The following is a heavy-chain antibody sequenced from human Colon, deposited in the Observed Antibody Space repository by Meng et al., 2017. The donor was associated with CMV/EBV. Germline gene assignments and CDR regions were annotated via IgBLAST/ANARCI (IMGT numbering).Heavy chain of an antibody. Sequence: SETLSLTCAVYGGSFSGYYWSWIRQPPGKGLEWIGEINHSGSTNYNPSLKSRVTISVDTSKNQFSLKLSSVTAADTAVYYCARGRDVARQRYYYYYGMDVWGQGTTVTVSS. J-gene: IGHJ6*02. CDR1: GGSFSGYY. CDR3: ARGRDVARQRYYYYYGMDV. CDR2: INHSGST. D-gene: IGHD2-15*01. V-gene: IGHV4-34*01.